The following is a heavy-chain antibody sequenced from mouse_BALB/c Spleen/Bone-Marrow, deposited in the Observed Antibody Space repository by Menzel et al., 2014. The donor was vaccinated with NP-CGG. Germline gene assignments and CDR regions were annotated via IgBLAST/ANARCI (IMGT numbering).Heavy chain of an antibody. Sequence: VQLQQSGAGLVKPGASVKLSCTASGFNIKDTYMHWVKQRPEQGLEWIGRIDPANGNTKYDPKFQGKATITADTSSNTAYLQLSSLTSEDTAVYYCARREYYAMDYWGQGTSVTVSP. CDR1: GFNIKDTY. J-gene: IGHJ4*01. CDR3: ARREYYAMDY. CDR2: IDPANGNT. V-gene: IGHV14-3*02.